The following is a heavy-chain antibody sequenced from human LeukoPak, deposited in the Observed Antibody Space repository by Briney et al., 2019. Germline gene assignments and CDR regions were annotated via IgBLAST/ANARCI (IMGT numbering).Heavy chain of an antibody. V-gene: IGHV1-2*02. CDR1: GYTFTGYY. D-gene: IGHD1-26*01. CDR3: ARGVRVGAINYFDY. CDR2: INPNSGGT. J-gene: IGHJ4*02. Sequence: GASVKVSCKASGYTFTGYYMHWVRQAPGQGLEWMGWINPNSGGTNYAQKFQGRVTMTRNTSISTAYMELSSLRSEDTAVYYCARGVRVGAINYFDYWGQGTLVTVSS.